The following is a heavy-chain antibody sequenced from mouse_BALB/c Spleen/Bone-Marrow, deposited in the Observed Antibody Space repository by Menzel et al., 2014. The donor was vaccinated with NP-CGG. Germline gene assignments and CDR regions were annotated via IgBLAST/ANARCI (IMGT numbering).Heavy chain of an antibody. Sequence: VQLKESGGGLVQPGGSRKLSCAASGFTFSSFGMHWVRQAPERGLEWVAYISSGSSTIYDADTVKGRFTISRDNPKNTLFLQMTSLRSEDTAMYYCARGRRTLYFDYWGQGTTLTVSS. V-gene: IGHV5-17*02. J-gene: IGHJ2*01. CDR3: ARGRRTLYFDY. CDR2: ISSGSSTI. CDR1: GFTFSSFG. D-gene: IGHD3-3*01.